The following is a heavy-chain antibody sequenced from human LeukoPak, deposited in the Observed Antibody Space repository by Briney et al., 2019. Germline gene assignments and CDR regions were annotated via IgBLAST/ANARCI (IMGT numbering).Heavy chain of an antibody. V-gene: IGHV3-21*06. CDR1: GFTFGSYS. CDR2: ISSSSGYI. J-gene: IGHJ4*02. CDR3: VREGTGVLRYLAY. D-gene: IGHD3-9*01. Sequence: GGSLRLSCAGSGFTFGSYSMNLVRQAPGKGLEWVSSISSSSGYINYADSVKGRFTISRDNAKNSLFLQMNNLRVEDTAVYFCVREGTGVLRYLAYWGQGSLVTVSS.